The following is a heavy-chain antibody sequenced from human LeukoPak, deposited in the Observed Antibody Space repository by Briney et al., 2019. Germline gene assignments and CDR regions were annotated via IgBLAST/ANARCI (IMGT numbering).Heavy chain of an antibody. Sequence: SQTLSLTCAISGDSVSSNSAAWNWIRQSPSRGLEWLGRTYYRSKWYNDYAVSVRSRIIINPDTSKNQLSLELNSVSPEATAEYYCARDIGGRFDYWGQGTLVTVSS. D-gene: IGHD3-10*01. J-gene: IGHJ4*02. CDR1: GDSVSSNSAA. CDR2: TYYRSKWYN. V-gene: IGHV6-1*01. CDR3: ARDIGGRFDY.